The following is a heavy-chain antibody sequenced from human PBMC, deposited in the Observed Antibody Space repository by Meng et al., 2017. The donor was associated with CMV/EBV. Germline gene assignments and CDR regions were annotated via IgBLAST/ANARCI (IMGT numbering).Heavy chain of an antibody. CDR3: AREGDNPFNY. V-gene: IGHV4-30-4*08. Sequence: QAEWRDSDTGLLKHACTSSLTCPVSGASISSGDYYWSSSRQPPEKGLEWIGYIYYSGSTYYNPSLKSRVTISVDTSKNQFSLKLSSVTAADTAVYYCAREGDNPFNYWGQGTLVTVSS. CDR1: GASISSGDYY. J-gene: IGHJ4*02. CDR2: IYYSGST. D-gene: IGHD2-21*02.